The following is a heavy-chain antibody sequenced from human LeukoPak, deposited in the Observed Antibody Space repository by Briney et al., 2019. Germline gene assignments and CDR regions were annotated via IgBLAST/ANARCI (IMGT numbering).Heavy chain of an antibody. CDR1: GGSISSGSYY. J-gene: IGHJ6*03. Sequence: SETLSLTCTVSGGSISSGSYYWGWIRQPPGKGLEWIGYIYYSGSTYYNPSLKSRVTISVDTSKNQFSLKLSSVTAADTAVYYCARDRPGILWSMDVWGKGTTVTVSS. V-gene: IGHV4-39*07. D-gene: IGHD2-21*01. CDR3: ARDRPGILWSMDV. CDR2: IYYSGST.